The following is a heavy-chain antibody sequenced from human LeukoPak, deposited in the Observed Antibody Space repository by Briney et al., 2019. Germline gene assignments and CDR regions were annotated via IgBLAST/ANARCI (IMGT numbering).Heavy chain of an antibody. CDR2: INHSGST. CDR1: GGSFSGYY. V-gene: IGHV4-34*01. Sequence: SSETLSLTCAVYGGSFSGYYWSWIRQPPGKGLEWIGEINHSGSTNYNPSLKSRVTISVDTSKNQFSLKLSSVTAADTAVYYCARGTPVYDILTGYRPNAEYFQHWGQGTLVTVSS. CDR3: ARGTPVYDILTGYRPNAEYFQH. J-gene: IGHJ1*01. D-gene: IGHD3-9*01.